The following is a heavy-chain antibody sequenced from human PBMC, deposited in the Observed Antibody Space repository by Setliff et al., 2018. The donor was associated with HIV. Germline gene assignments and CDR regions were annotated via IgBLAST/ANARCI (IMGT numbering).Heavy chain of an antibody. J-gene: IGHJ4*02. V-gene: IGHV4-61*10. CDR1: GGSISSASYC. CDR3: ASMERGSGFSNRNYFDY. Sequence: PSETLSLTCTVSGGSISSASYCWSWIRQPAGKGLEWIGHIYSSGSTNYNPSLKSRVTISVDTSKNQLSLKLSSVTAADTAVYYCASMERGSGFSNRNYFDYWGQGTLVTVSS. D-gene: IGHD6-19*01. CDR2: IYSSGST.